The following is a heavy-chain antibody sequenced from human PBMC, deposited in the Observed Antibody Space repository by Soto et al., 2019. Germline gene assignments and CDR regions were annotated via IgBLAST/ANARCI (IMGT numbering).Heavy chain of an antibody. CDR2: MSMDGSNK. J-gene: IGHJ6*02. D-gene: IGHD3-10*02. V-gene: IGHV3-30-3*01. CDR3: ARDRVPYVYFYYGMDV. Sequence: QVRLVESGGGVVQPGRSLRLSCAASGCAFHNYSMHWVRQAPGKGLEWVAIMSMDGSNKYYADSVKGRFTISRDNSKSMLFLQVSSLRPEDTAVYFCARDRVPYVYFYYGMDVWGQGTTVTVS. CDR1: GCAFHNYS.